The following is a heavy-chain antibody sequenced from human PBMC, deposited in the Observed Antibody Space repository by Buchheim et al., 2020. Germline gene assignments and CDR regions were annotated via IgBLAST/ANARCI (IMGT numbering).Heavy chain of an antibody. CDR2: ISSSSSTI. CDR1: GFTFSSYS. D-gene: IGHD6-13*01. Sequence: EVQLVESGGGLVQPGGSLRLSCAASGFTFSSYSMNWVRQAPGKGLEWFSYISSSSSTIYYADSVKGRFTISRANAKNSRYLQMNSLRAEDTAVYYCARDYGIAAAGTFDYWGQGTL. V-gene: IGHV3-48*01. CDR3: ARDYGIAAAGTFDY. J-gene: IGHJ4*02.